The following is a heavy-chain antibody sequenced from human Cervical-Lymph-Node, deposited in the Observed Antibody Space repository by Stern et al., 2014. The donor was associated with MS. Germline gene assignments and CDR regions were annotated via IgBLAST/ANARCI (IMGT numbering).Heavy chain of an antibody. V-gene: IGHV5-51*01. CDR3: ARQRYFDY. Sequence: MQLVQSGPEVKRPGESLKISCQASGYTFTSYWIGWVRQTPGKGLEWIAIIFPGGSDYRYSPPFQGQDTIPADKSSSTAYLKWNNLKASDTAIYYCARQRYFDYWGQGTLVTVSS. CDR1: GYTFTSYW. CDR2: IFPGGSDY. J-gene: IGHJ4*02.